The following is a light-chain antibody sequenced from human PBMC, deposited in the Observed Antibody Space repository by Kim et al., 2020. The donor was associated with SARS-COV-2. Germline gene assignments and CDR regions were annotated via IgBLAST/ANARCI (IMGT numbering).Light chain of an antibody. Sequence: QGQTTRITGSGYEWRKQYVYWFQQKPGQSPVVVIYEDTERPTGIPERFSGSTSGKTVTLTISGVQAEDEADYYCQSADSSDNYCVFGGGTQLTVL. J-gene: IGLJ3*02. CDR2: EDT. CDR3: QSADSSDNYCV. CDR1: EWRKQY. V-gene: IGLV3-25*03.